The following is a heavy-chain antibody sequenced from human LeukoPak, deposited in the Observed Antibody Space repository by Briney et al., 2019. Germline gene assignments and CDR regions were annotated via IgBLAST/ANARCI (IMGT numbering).Heavy chain of an antibody. CDR2: ISAYNGNK. CDR1: GYTFTSYG. J-gene: IGHJ6*03. Sequence: ASVKVSCKASGYTFTSYGISWVRQAPGQRLEWMGWISAYNGNKNYAQKLQGRVTMTTDTSTTTAYMEMRSLRSDDTAVYYCAGEGYSSSWYYYYYYMDVWGKGTTVTVSS. V-gene: IGHV1-18*01. CDR3: AGEGYSSSWYYYYYYMDV. D-gene: IGHD6-13*01.